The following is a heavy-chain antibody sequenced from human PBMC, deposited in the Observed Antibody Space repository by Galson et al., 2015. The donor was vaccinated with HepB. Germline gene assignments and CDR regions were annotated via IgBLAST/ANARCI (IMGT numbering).Heavy chain of an antibody. V-gene: IGHV1-8*01. CDR3: ARGMNRGKLSWFDP. J-gene: IGHJ5*02. CDR1: GYTFSSYD. D-gene: IGHD3-10*01. Sequence: SVKVSCKASGYTFSSYDINWVRQATGQGLEWMGWMNPNSGNTGYAEKFQGRVTMTSNTSITTAYMELNSLRSDDTAVYFCARGMNRGKLSWFDPWGQGTLVTVSS. CDR2: MNPNSGNT.